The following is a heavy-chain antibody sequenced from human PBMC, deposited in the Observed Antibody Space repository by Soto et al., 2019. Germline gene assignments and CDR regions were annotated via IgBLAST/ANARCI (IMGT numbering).Heavy chain of an antibody. CDR2: ISGNGKTE. Sequence: EVQLVESGGGLVQPGGSLRLSCVASGFTFSSYTMNWVRQAPGKGLEWVSYISGNGKTEYYADSVRGRFTISRDNARDSVHLQMNSLRDEDTAVYYCARDYHYAFDIWGQGTMVTVSS. CDR3: ARDYHYAFDI. V-gene: IGHV3-48*02. CDR1: GFTFSSYT. D-gene: IGHD2-2*01. J-gene: IGHJ3*02.